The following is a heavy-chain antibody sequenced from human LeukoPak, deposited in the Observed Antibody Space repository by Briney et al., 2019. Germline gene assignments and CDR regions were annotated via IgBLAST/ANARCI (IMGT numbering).Heavy chain of an antibody. D-gene: IGHD6-19*01. V-gene: IGHV3-21*01. CDR1: GFTFSSYS. J-gene: IGHJ3*02. CDR3: ARGASVVAGNDNAFDI. CDR2: ISTSSSYI. Sequence: GGSLRLSCAASGFTFSSYSMNWVRQAPGKGLEWVSSISTSSSYIYYADSVKGRFTISRDNAKKSLYLQMNSLRADDTAVYYCARGASVVAGNDNAFDIWGQGTMVTVSS.